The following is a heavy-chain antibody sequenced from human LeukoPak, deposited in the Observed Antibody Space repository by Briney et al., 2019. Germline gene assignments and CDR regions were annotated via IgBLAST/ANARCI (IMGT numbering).Heavy chain of an antibody. J-gene: IGHJ4*02. CDR2: MSWNGGSI. V-gene: IGHV3-9*03. Sequence: GRSLRLSCAASGFTFDDYAMHWVRQAPGKGRGWVSGMSWNGGSIGYADSVKGRFSISRDNAKNSLYLQMNSLRAEDMALYYCAKGTDYDFWSGYLDWGQGTVVTVSS. CDR3: AKGTDYDFWSGYLD. D-gene: IGHD3-3*01. CDR1: GFTFDDYA.